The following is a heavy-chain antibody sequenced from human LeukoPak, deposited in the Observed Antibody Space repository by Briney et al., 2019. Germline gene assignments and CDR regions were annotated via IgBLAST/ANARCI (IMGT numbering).Heavy chain of an antibody. CDR2: ISYDGSNK. CDR1: GFTFSSYG. D-gene: IGHD3-10*01. J-gene: IGHJ4*02. Sequence: GGSLRLSCAASGFTFSSYGMHWVRQAPGKGLEWVAVISYDGSNKYYADSVKGRFTISRDNSKNTLYLQMNSLRAEDTAVYYCAKDRSGGFDYWGQGTLVTVSS. V-gene: IGHV3-30*18. CDR3: AKDRSGGFDY.